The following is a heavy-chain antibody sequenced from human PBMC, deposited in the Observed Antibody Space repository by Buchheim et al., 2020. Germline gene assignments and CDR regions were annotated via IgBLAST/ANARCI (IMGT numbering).Heavy chain of an antibody. CDR2: ISGSGGST. D-gene: IGHD3-3*01. J-gene: IGHJ4*02. Sequence: EVQLLESGGGLVQPGGSLRLSCAASGFTFSSYAMSWVRQAPGKGLEWVSAISGSGGSTYYADSVKGRFTISRDNSKTTLVLQMNSLRAEDTAVYYCAKDLDFWSGATEPQYYFDYWGQGTL. V-gene: IGHV3-23*01. CDR1: GFTFSSYA. CDR3: AKDLDFWSGATEPQYYFDY.